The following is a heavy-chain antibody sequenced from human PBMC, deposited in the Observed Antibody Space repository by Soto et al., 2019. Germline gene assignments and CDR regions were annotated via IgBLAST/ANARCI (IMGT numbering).Heavy chain of an antibody. CDR3: ARDQTPQKYYYDSSGSEDAFDI. CDR1: GFTFSDYY. Sequence: QVQLVESGGGLVKPGGSLRLSCAASGFTFSDYYMSWIRQAPGKGLEWVSYISSSSSYTNYADSVKGRFTISRDNAKNSLYLQMNSLRAEDTAVYYCARDQTPQKYYYDSSGSEDAFDIWGQGTMVTVSS. D-gene: IGHD3-22*01. V-gene: IGHV3-11*05. J-gene: IGHJ3*02. CDR2: ISSSSSYT.